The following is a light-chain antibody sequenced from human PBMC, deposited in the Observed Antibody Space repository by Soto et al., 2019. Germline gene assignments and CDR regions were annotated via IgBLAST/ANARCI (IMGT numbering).Light chain of an antibody. CDR3: QQGDCPLLS. J-gene: IGKJ4*01. Sequence: DIQMTQSQSSLSASVGDRLTITCRASQSIASFLNWLQLKPGKAPKVLIYGASTLQSGVPSGFSGSGYGTELTLTKRNFQPEDYALYFCQQGDCPLLSFGGGTVVEIK. CDR2: GAS. V-gene: IGKV1-39*01. CDR1: QSIASF.